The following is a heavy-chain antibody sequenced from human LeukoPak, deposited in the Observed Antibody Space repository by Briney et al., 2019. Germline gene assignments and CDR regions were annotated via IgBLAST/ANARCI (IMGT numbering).Heavy chain of an antibody. V-gene: IGHV3-48*01. J-gene: IGHJ4*02. Sequence: GGSLRLSCAASGFTFSSYSMNWVRQAPGKGLEWVSYISSSSSTTYYADSVKGRFTISRDNSKNTLYLQMNSLRAEDTAVYYCTTYGSGRKFDYWGQGILVTVSS. D-gene: IGHD3-10*01. CDR3: TTYGSGRKFDY. CDR1: GFTFSSYS. CDR2: ISSSSSTT.